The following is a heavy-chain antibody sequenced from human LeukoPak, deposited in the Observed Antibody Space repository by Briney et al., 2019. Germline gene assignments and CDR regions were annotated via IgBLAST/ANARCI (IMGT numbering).Heavy chain of an antibody. CDR2: IIPVFAIA. CDR1: GDTFSNYA. Sequence: ASVKVSCKASGDTFSNYAISWVRQAPGPGLEWMAVIIPVFAIADSAQKFQGRVTITADESTSTVYMEMSSLTSEDTAVYYCARLGYDSSELDYDYYYIDVWGKGTTVTVSS. D-gene: IGHD3-22*01. J-gene: IGHJ6*03. CDR3: ARLGYDSSELDYDYYYIDV. V-gene: IGHV1-69*01.